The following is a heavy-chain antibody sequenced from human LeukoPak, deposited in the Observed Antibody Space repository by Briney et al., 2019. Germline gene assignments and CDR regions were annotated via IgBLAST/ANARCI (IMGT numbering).Heavy chain of an antibody. D-gene: IGHD3-22*01. Sequence: GGSLRLSCAASGFTFNNYCMNWVRQAPGKGLEWVSTLYSNGNTYYADSVKGRFTISRDNSKNTLSLQMNSLRAEDTAVYYCARDYYDGSAYYSYYEYWGQGTLVTVSS. CDR3: ARDYYDGSAYYSYYEY. CDR1: GFTFNNYC. J-gene: IGHJ4*02. CDR2: LYSNGNT. V-gene: IGHV3-53*01.